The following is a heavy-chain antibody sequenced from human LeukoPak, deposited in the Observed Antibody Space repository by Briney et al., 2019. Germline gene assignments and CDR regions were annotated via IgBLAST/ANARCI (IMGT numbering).Heavy chain of an antibody. CDR2: IYYSGST. D-gene: IGHD4-17*01. J-gene: IGHJ3*02. CDR1: GGSISSSSYY. Sequence: PSETLSLTCTVSGGSISSSSYYWGWIRQPPGKGLEWIASIYYSGSTYCNPSLKSRVTISVDTSKNQFSLKLSSVTAADTAVYYCASIPQTTAPDAFDIWGQGTMVTVSS. V-gene: IGHV4-39*07. CDR3: ASIPQTTAPDAFDI.